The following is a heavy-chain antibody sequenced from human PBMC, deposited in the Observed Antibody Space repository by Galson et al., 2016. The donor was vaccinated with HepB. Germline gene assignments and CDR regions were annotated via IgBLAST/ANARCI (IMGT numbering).Heavy chain of an antibody. D-gene: IGHD2-21*02. Sequence: SLRLSCAVSGVTFTNFAMSWVRQAPGKGLQWVSIMSASGAGIYYADSVKGRFTISRDTSKNTPYLQMDSLRAEDTAVYYCAKAFHYDSVTGFFERVWGYALYVWGRGTTVTVSS. CDR1: GVTFTNFA. CDR3: AKAFHYDSVTGFFERVWGYALYV. V-gene: IGHV3-23*01. CDR2: MSASGAGI. J-gene: IGHJ6*02.